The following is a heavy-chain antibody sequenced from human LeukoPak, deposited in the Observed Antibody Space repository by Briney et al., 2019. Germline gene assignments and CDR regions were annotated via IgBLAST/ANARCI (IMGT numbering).Heavy chain of an antibody. D-gene: IGHD5-24*01. CDR3: ARDGYNFHYFDY. J-gene: IGHJ4*02. CDR2: IYYSGST. Sequence: PSETLSLTCTVSGGSIRSNYWSWIRQPPGKGLEWIGYIYYSGSTNYNPSLKSRVTISVDTSKNQFSLKLSSVTAADTAVYYCARDGYNFHYFDYWGQGTLVTVSS. V-gene: IGHV4-59*01. CDR1: GGSIRSNY.